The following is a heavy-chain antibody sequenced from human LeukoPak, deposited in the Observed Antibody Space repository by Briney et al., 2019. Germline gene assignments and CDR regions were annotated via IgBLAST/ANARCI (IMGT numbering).Heavy chain of an antibody. CDR2: IYSNENT. CDR1: GVSITSYY. Sequence: SETLSLTCTVSGVSITSYYWSWIRQPAGKGLEWIGRIYSNENTNYNPSLKSRVTMSVNTSTNQFSLKLSSVTAADTAVYYCARGGTTPYYFDDWGQGTLVTVSS. D-gene: IGHD2-15*01. CDR3: ARGGTTPYYFDD. V-gene: IGHV4-4*07. J-gene: IGHJ4*02.